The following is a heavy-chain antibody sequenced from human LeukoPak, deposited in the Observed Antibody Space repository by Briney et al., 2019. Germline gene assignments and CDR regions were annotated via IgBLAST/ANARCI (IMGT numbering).Heavy chain of an antibody. CDR1: GYTFTGYY. CDR2: INPNSGGT. Sequence: ASVKVSCKASGYTFTGYYMHWVRQAPGQGHEWMGWINPNSGGTNYAQKFQGRVTMTRDTSISTAYMELSRLRSDDTAVYYCASFPGNYYDSSGYRHWGQGTLVTVSS. J-gene: IGHJ4*02. CDR3: ASFPGNYYDSSGYRH. D-gene: IGHD3-22*01. V-gene: IGHV1-2*02.